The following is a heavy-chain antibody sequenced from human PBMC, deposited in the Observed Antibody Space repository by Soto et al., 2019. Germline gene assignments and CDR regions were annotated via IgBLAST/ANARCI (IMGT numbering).Heavy chain of an antibody. CDR2: IYHSGST. Sequence: PSETLSLTCAVSGGSISSGGYSWSWIRQPPGKGLEWIGYIYHSGSTYYNPSLKSRVTISVDRSKNQFSLKLSSVTAVDTAVYYCARGYYDSSGYYPWGQGTLVTVSS. CDR1: GGSISSGGYS. CDR3: ARGYYDSSGYYP. V-gene: IGHV4-30-2*01. J-gene: IGHJ5*02. D-gene: IGHD3-22*01.